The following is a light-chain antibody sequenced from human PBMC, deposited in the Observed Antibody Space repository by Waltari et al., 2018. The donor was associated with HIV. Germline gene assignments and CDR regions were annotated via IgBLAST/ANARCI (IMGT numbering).Light chain of an antibody. CDR2: GAS. V-gene: IGKV3-20*01. CDR3: QQYGTLPFT. Sequence: IVLTQSPGPLSLSPGERATLSCRASHSVSSSYLAWFQQRPGKAPRLLIHGASDRATGVPDRFSGSGVGTDFTLTISRLEPEDVAVYFCQQYGTLPFTFGPGTKVEI. J-gene: IGKJ3*01. CDR1: HSVSSSY.